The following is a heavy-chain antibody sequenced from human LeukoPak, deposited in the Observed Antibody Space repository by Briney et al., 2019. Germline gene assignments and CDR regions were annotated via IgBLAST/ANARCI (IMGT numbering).Heavy chain of an antibody. CDR1: GGSISSGGYY. CDR3: AREGSYGYFDY. D-gene: IGHD5-18*01. J-gene: IGHJ4*02. Sequence: SETLSLTCTVSGGSISSGGYYWSWIRQHPGKGLEWIGYIYYSGSTYYNPSLKSRVTISVDTSKNQFSLKLSSVTAANTAVYYCAREGSYGYFDYWGQGTLVTVSS. CDR2: IYYSGST. V-gene: IGHV4-31*03.